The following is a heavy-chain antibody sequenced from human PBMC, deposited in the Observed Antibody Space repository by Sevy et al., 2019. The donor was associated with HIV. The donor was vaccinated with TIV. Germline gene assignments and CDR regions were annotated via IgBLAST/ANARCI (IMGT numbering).Heavy chain of an antibody. CDR2: IIPIFGTA. Sequence: ASVKVSCKASGGTFSSYAISWVQQAPGQGLEWMGGIIPIFGTANYAQKFQGRVTITADESTSTAYMELSSLRSEDTAVYYCARAADTAMDDAFDIWGQGTMVTVSS. V-gene: IGHV1-69*13. D-gene: IGHD5-18*01. CDR3: ARAADTAMDDAFDI. J-gene: IGHJ3*02. CDR1: GGTFSSYA.